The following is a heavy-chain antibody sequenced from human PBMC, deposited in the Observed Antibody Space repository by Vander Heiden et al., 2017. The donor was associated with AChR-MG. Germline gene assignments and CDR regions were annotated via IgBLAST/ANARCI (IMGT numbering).Heavy chain of an antibody. D-gene: IGHD1-26*01. Sequence: MPLVQSGAVVRKPGSSVKLSCRASDYILTYPYLHWVRQAPGQGLEWLGWITVYNGNTKIAQKLQDRLTIVREMSLTTVYMELSSLSPEDTAMYYCVRSPLEGSQDVFDMWGQGTKVSVSS. CDR3: VRSPLEGSQDVFDM. J-gene: IGHJ3*02. CDR2: ITVYNGNT. V-gene: IGHV1-45*02. CDR1: DYILTYPY.